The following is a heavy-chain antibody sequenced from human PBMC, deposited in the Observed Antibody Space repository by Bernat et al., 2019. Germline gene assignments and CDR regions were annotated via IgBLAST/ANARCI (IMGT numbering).Heavy chain of an antibody. CDR1: GFTFSSYA. J-gene: IGHJ5*01. CDR2: ISYDGSNK. CDR3: AREKRGPSKWFDS. V-gene: IGHV3-30-3*01. Sequence: QVQLVESGGGVVQPGRSLRLSCAASGFTFSSYAMHWVRQAPGKGLEWVAVISYDGSNKYYADSVKGRFTISRDNSKNTLYLQMNSLRAEDTAVYYCAREKRGPSKWFDSWGQGTLVTVSS. D-gene: IGHD5-12*01.